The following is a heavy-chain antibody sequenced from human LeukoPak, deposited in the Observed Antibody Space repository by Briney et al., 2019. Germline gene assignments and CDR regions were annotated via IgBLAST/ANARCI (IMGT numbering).Heavy chain of an antibody. CDR2: INHSGST. CDR3: ARSPYYYDSSGYYYYYYGMDV. CDR1: GVSFSGYY. Sequence: PSETLSLTCAVYGVSFSGYYWSWIRQPPGKGLEWIGEINHSGSTNYNPSLKSRVTISVDTSKNQFSLKLSSVTAADTAVYYCARSPYYYDSSGYYYYYYGMDVWGQGTTVTVSS. J-gene: IGHJ6*02. D-gene: IGHD3-22*01. V-gene: IGHV4-34*01.